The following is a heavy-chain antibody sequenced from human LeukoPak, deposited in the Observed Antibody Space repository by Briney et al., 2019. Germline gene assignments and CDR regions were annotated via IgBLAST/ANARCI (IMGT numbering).Heavy chain of an antibody. CDR3: ARGYGSGWYFGD. V-gene: IGHV4-4*07. CDR1: GGSMSGYY. D-gene: IGHD6-19*01. Sequence: PSETLSLTCTVSGGSMSGYYWSWIRQPAGKGLEWIGRIYSGGNTNYNPSLRSRITMSVDTSKNHFSLKLSSVTAADTAVYYCARGYGSGWYFGDWGQGTLVTVSS. CDR2: IYSGGNT. J-gene: IGHJ4*02.